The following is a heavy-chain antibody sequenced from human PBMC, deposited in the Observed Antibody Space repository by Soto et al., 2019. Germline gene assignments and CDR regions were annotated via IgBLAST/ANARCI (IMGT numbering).Heavy chain of an antibody. Sequence: ASVKVSCKASGYTFTGYYMHWVRQAPGQGLEWMGWINPNSGGTNYAQKIQGWVTMTRDTSISTAYMELSRLRSDDTAVYYCARGGYYDSSGYLRDNWFDPWGQGTLVTVSS. V-gene: IGHV1-2*04. CDR2: INPNSGGT. CDR3: ARGGYYDSSGYLRDNWFDP. CDR1: GYTFTGYY. D-gene: IGHD3-22*01. J-gene: IGHJ5*02.